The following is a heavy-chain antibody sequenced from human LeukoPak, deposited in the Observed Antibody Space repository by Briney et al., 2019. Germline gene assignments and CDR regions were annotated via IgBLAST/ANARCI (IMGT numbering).Heavy chain of an antibody. D-gene: IGHD3-22*01. CDR3: ARDLYYYDSSGYYYFDY. Sequence: PGGSLRLSCAASGFTFDDYGMSWVRQAPGKGLEWVSGINWNGDSAGYADSVKGRFTISRDNRKNSLHLQMDSLRAEDTAVYYCARDLYYYDSSGYYYFDYWGQGTLVTVSS. V-gene: IGHV3-20*04. J-gene: IGHJ4*02. CDR2: INWNGDSA. CDR1: GFTFDDYG.